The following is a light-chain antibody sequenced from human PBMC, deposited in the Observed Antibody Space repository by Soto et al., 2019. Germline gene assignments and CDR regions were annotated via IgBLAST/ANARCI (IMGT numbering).Light chain of an antibody. CDR3: MQRLQTPFT. CDR1: QSLLNSNGYNY. V-gene: IGKV2-28*01. Sequence: DVVMTQSPLSLPVTPGEPASISCRSSQSLLNSNGYNYLDWYLRKPGQSPHLLIYLGSNRASGVPDRLSGSGSGTDFTLKISRVETEDVGVYYCMQRLQTPFTFGPGTKVNIK. J-gene: IGKJ3*01. CDR2: LGS.